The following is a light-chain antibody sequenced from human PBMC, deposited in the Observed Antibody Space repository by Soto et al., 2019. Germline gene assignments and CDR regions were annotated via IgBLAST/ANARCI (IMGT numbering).Light chain of an antibody. V-gene: IGKV3-11*01. Sequence: EIGLTPSPATLSLSPGERATLSCRASQSVSSYLAWYQQKPGQAPRLLIYDASNRATGIPARFSGSGSGTDFTLTISSLEPEDFAVYYCQQRSNWPSSTVGQGTRLEIK. CDR2: DAS. CDR1: QSVSSY. J-gene: IGKJ5*01. CDR3: QQRSNWPSST.